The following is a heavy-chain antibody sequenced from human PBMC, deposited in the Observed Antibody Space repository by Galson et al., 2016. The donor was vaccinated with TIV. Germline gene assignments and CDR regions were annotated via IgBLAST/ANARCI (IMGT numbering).Heavy chain of an antibody. J-gene: IGHJ1*01. CDR1: GLTFSDYA. CDR3: ATFPPSVEQERGSVYYHGLDV. CDR2: ISGSGGSK. Sequence: SLRLSCAASGLTFSDYAMSWVRQAPGKGLDWVSVISGSGGSKSYADLAKGRFTISRDNSKNMLYLQMNSLRVEDTAVSYWATFPPSVEQERGSVYYHGLDVWGQGALVTVSS. D-gene: IGHD1-1*01. V-gene: IGHV3-23*01.